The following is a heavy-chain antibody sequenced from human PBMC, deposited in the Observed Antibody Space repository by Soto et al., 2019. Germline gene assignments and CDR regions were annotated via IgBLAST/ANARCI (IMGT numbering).Heavy chain of an antibody. V-gene: IGHV3-15*01. CDR3: TTDIYSSSWRNEMSSVWYLDCDY. D-gene: IGHD6-13*01. CDR1: GFTFSNAW. J-gene: IGHJ4*02. CDR2: IKSKTDGGTT. Sequence: EVQLVESGGGLVKPGGSLRLSCAASGFTFSNAWMSWVRQAPGKGLEWVGRIKSKTDGGTTDYAAPVKGRFTISRDDSKNTLYLQMNSLKTEDTAVYYCTTDIYSSSWRNEMSSVWYLDCDYWGQGTLVTVSS.